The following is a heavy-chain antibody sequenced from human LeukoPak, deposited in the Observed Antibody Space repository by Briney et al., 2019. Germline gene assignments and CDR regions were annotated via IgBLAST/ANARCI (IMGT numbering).Heavy chain of an antibody. CDR2: INHSGST. CDR3: ARRTGRRLPGRWFDP. Sequence: PPETLSLTCAVYGGSFSGYYWSWIRQPPGKGLEWIGEINHSGSTNYNPSLKSRVTISVDTSKNQFSLKLSSVTAADTAVYYCARRTGRRLPGRWFDPWGQGTLVTVSS. D-gene: IGHD7-27*01. CDR1: GGSFSGYY. J-gene: IGHJ5*02. V-gene: IGHV4-34*01.